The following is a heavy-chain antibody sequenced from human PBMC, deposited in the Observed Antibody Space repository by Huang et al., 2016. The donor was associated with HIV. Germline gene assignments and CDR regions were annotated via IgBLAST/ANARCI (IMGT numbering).Heavy chain of an antibody. CDR2: IYYRGST. Sequence: QLQLQESGPGLVKPSETLSLTCTVSGGSISSSSYYWGWIRQPPGKGLAWIGSIYYRGSTYDNTSLKSGVTISVDTSKNQFSLKLSSVTAADTAVYYCARIVGATKNDAFDIWGQGTMVTVSS. J-gene: IGHJ3*02. CDR1: GGSISSSSYY. CDR3: ARIVGATKNDAFDI. V-gene: IGHV4-39*01. D-gene: IGHD1-26*01.